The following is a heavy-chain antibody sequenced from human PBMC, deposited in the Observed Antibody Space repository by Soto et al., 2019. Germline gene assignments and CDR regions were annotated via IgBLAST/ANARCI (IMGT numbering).Heavy chain of an antibody. V-gene: IGHV4-31*03. CDR1: GGSISSGGYY. J-gene: IGHJ4*02. Sequence: SETLSLTCTVSGGSISSGGYYWSWIRQHPGKGLEWIGYIYYSGSTYYNPSLKSRVTISVDTSKNQFSLKLSSVTAADTAVYYCARARPGDIAVIGYWGQGTLVTVSS. CDR3: ARARPGDIAVIGY. CDR2: IYYSGST. D-gene: IGHD6-19*01.